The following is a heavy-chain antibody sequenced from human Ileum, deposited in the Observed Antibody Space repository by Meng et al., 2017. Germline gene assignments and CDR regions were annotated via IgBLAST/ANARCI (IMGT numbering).Heavy chain of an antibody. J-gene: IGHJ5*02. CDR1: GFTFASYP. CDR3: ARSDWFDP. CDR2: IGEDPSVT. Sequence: EVQLVESGGTLVQPGGSLRLSCAASGFTFASYPMTWVRQAPGTGLEWVSAIGEDPSVTYYSDSVKGRFTISRDNSKNTVYLQLNSLRAEDTAVYYCARSDWFDPWGQGTLVTVSS. V-gene: IGHV3-23*04.